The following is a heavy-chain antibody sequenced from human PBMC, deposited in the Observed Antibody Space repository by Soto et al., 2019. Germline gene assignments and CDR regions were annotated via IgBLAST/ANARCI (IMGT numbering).Heavy chain of an antibody. D-gene: IGHD2-8*01. Sequence: GGSLRLSCAASGFTFSSYGMHWVRQAPGKGLEWVAVIWYDGSNKYYADSVKGRFTISRDNSKNTLYLQMNSLRAEDTAVYYCARGRGYCTNGVCDFDYWGQGTMVTVYS. CDR2: IWYDGSNK. J-gene: IGHJ4*02. CDR3: ARGRGYCTNGVCDFDY. CDR1: GFTFSSYG. V-gene: IGHV3-33*01.